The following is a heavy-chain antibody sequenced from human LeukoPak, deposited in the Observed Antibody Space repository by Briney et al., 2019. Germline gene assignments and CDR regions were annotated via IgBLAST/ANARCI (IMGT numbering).Heavy chain of an antibody. CDR2: INPSGGST. V-gene: IGHV1-46*01. J-gene: IGHJ5*02. Sequence: ASVKVSCKASGYTFTSYYMHWVRQAPGQGLEWMGIINPSGGSTSYAQKFQGRVTMTRDTSTSTVYMELSSLRSEDTAVYYCARGMGAYCGGDCYSANWFVPWGQGTLVTVSS. D-gene: IGHD2-21*02. CDR1: GYTFTSYY. CDR3: ARGMGAYCGGDCYSANWFVP.